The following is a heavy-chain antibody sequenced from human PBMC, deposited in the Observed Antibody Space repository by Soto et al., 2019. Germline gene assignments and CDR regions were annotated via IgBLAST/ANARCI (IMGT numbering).Heavy chain of an antibody. CDR1: GYSFTSYW. CDR3: AAPGPAAMSDYYYGMDV. CDR2: IYPGDSDA. V-gene: IGHV5-51*01. D-gene: IGHD2-2*01. J-gene: IGHJ6*02. Sequence: GESLKISCKGSGYSFTSYWIGWVRQMPGKGLEWMGIIYPGDSDARYSPSFQGQVTISADKSISTAYPQWSSLKASDTAMYYCAAPGPAAMSDYYYGMDVWGQGTTVTVSS.